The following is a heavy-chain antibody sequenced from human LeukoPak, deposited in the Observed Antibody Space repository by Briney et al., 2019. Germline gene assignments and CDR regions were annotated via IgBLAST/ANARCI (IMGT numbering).Heavy chain of an antibody. Sequence: GGSLRLSCAASRFTFSIYAMGWFRQAPGKGLEWVSVISGRAERTYYADSVKGRFTISRDNSMDTLYLQMNSLRAEDTAVYYCAKDFLGYYPNWFDPWGQGTLVTVSS. CDR2: ISGRAERT. V-gene: IGHV3-23*01. CDR3: AKDFLGYYPNWFDP. J-gene: IGHJ5*02. D-gene: IGHD3-3*01. CDR1: RFTFSIYA.